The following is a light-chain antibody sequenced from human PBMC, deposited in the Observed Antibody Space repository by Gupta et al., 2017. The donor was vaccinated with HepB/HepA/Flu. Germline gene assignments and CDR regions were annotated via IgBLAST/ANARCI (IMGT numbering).Light chain of an antibody. V-gene: IGKV1-39*01. J-gene: IGKJ4*01. Sequence: DIWLTQSQSSLSASVGDRVTITCRARQNIENNLNWYQQQAEKAPQFLIYAATHLHIGVPSRSCGGSGGTRYSLIISDGQLEEYVVVYCQQHDITPPLSFGGGTKVDIK. CDR1: QNIENN. CDR2: AAT. CDR3: QQHDITPPLS.